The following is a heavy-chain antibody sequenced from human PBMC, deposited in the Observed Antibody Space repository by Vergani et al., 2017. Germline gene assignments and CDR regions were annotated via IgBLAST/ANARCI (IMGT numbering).Heavy chain of an antibody. CDR1: GGSISSYY. CDR3: ARGYYDCWSGYYRGDYYYYMDV. V-gene: IGHV4-59*01. CDR2: IYYSGST. D-gene: IGHD3-3*01. Sequence: QVQLQESGPGLVKPSETLSLTCTVSGGSISSYYWSWIRQPPGKGLEWIGYIYYSGSTNYNPSRKSRVTISVDTSKNQFSLKLSSVTAADTAVYYCARGYYDCWSGYYRGDYYYYMDVWGKGTTVTVSS. J-gene: IGHJ6*03.